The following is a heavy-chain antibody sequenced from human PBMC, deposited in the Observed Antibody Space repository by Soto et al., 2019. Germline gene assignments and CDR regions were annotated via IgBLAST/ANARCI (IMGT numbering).Heavy chain of an antibody. D-gene: IGHD2-21*02. J-gene: IGHJ4*02. CDR1: GGTFSSYA. CDR2: IIPIFGTA. Sequence: QVQLVQSGAEVKKPGSSVKVSCKASGGTFSSYAISWVRQAPGQGLEWMGGIIPIFGTANYAQKFQGRVTITADESTSTAYMERSSLSSEDTAVYYCARDRNCGGDCYLDYWGQGTLVTVSS. CDR3: ARDRNCGGDCYLDY. V-gene: IGHV1-69*01.